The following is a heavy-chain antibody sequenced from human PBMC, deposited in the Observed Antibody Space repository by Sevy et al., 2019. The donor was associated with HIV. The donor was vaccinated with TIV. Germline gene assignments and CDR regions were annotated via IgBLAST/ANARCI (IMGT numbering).Heavy chain of an antibody. CDR3: AREGDASVGATTYYFDY. D-gene: IGHD1-26*01. CDR2: IIPIFGTA. Sequence: ASVKVSCKASGGTFSSFPISWVRQAPGQGLEWMVGIIPIFGTAKYAQKFQGRVTISADESTSTAYMELSSLRSEDTAVYYCAREGDASVGATTYYFDYWGQGTLVTVSS. J-gene: IGHJ4*02. V-gene: IGHV1-69*13. CDR1: GGTFSSFP.